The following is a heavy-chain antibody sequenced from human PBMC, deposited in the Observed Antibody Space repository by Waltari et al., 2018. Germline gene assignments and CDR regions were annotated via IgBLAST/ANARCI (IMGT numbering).Heavy chain of an antibody. D-gene: IGHD1-7*01. V-gene: IGHV3-21*01. J-gene: IGHJ3*02. CDR1: GFTFSSYS. Sequence: EVQLVESGGGLVKPGGSLRLSCAASGFTFSSYSMNWVRQAPGKGLEWVSSISSSSSYIYYADSVKGRFTISRDNAKNSLYLQMNSLRAEDTAVYYCARGGGTQGLDAFDIWGQGTMVTVSS. CDR3: ARGGGTQGLDAFDI. CDR2: ISSSSSYI.